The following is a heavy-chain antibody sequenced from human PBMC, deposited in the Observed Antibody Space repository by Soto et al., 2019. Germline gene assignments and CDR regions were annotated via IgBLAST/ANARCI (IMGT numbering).Heavy chain of an antibody. V-gene: IGHV3-72*01. CDR2: SRSKVNSYTT. Sequence: EVQLVESGGGLVQPGGSLRLSCAVSGFTFSDHSMDWVRQAPGKGLEWVGRSRSKVNSYTTEYAASVKGRFTFSRDDSKNSLYLQMNKQQTEDTAVYYCARVDTKQPDYGSYFEYWGQGTMVTVSS. CDR3: ARVDTKQPDYGSYFEY. D-gene: IGHD4-17*01. J-gene: IGHJ4*02. CDR1: GFTFSDHS.